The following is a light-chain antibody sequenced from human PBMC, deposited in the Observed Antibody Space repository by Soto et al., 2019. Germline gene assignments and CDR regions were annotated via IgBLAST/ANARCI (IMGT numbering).Light chain of an antibody. CDR3: QQYDKLPIT. V-gene: IGKV3-20*01. J-gene: IGKJ5*01. CDR1: QSVSSSY. Sequence: EIVLPRSPGTLSLSPLERAPLYLLSSQSVSSSYLAWYQQKPGQAPRLLIYDTSIRATGIPARFSGSGSGTDFTLTISSLEPEDFAVYYCQQYDKLPITCGQGPQREIK. CDR2: DTS.